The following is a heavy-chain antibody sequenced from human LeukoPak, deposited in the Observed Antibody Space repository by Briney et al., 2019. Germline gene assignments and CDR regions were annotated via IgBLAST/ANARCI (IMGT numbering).Heavy chain of an antibody. V-gene: IGHV3-7*01. CDR3: ARIYNIDSTVFRPFDC. CDR2: INQDEGEK. Sequence: GGSLRLSCAASGFTFSSFGIHWVRQAPGKGLEWVANINQDEGEKYYVDSVKGRFTISRDNAKNSLYLQINSLRAEDTAVYYCARIYNIDSTVFRPFDCWGQGTLVTVSS. D-gene: IGHD2/OR15-2a*01. J-gene: IGHJ4*02. CDR1: GFTFSSFG.